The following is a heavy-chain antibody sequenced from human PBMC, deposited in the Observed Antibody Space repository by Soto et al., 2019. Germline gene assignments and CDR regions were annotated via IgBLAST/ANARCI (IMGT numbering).Heavy chain of an antibody. Sequence: QVQLQQSGPGLVKPSQTLSLTCAISGDSVSSNSAAWTWIRQSPSRGLEWLGRTYYRSTWSNDYAISVKSRITINPDTSTNQFALRLNSVTPEDTAVYYCARQIAATGTAGTFDYWGQGTLVTVSS. CDR3: ARQIAATGTAGTFDY. CDR1: GDSVSSNSAA. J-gene: IGHJ4*02. CDR2: TYYRSTWSN. V-gene: IGHV6-1*01. D-gene: IGHD6-13*01.